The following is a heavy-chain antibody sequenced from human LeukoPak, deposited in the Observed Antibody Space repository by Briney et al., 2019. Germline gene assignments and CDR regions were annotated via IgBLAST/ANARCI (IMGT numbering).Heavy chain of an antibody. CDR2: IYWNDDN. D-gene: IGHD3-3*01. CDR1: GFSLSTSGVG. Sequence: KESGPTLVKPTQTLTLTCTFSGFSLSTSGVGVGWIRQPPGKALVWLALIYWNDDNRYSPSLKSRVTITQYTSKNQVVLTMTNMEPVDTATYYCAHIYSNYDFWSGYQGNAFDIWGQGTMVTVSS. V-gene: IGHV2-5*01. CDR3: AHIYSNYDFWSGYQGNAFDI. J-gene: IGHJ3*02.